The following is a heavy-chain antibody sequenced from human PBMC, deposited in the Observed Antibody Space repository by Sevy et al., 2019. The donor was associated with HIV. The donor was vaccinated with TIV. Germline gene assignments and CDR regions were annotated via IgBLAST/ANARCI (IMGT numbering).Heavy chain of an antibody. D-gene: IGHD3-22*01. Sequence: GGSLRLSCAASGFSFSSYGMHWVRQSPGKGLQWVAFISNDGTNKYYSDSVKGRFTISRDNSKNTLYLQMKSLSAEDTALYYCAKQADTYYYDSSGYENWGLGTLVTVSS. V-gene: IGHV3-30*18. CDR1: GFSFSSYG. CDR2: ISNDGTNK. CDR3: AKQADTYYYDSSGYEN. J-gene: IGHJ4*02.